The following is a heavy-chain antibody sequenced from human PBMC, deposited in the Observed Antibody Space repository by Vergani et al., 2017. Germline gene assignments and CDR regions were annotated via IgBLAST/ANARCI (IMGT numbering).Heavy chain of an antibody. CDR2: IYYSGST. V-gene: IGHV4-59*01. Sequence: QVQLQESGPGLVKPSETLSLTCTVSGGSISSYYWSWIRQPPGKGLEWIGYIYYSGSTNYNPSLKSRVTISVDTSKNQFSLKLSSVTAADTAVYYYARQQRIVGATDYYYGMDVWGQGTTVTVSS. D-gene: IGHD1-26*01. J-gene: IGHJ6*02. CDR3: ARQQRIVGATDYYYGMDV. CDR1: GGSISSYY.